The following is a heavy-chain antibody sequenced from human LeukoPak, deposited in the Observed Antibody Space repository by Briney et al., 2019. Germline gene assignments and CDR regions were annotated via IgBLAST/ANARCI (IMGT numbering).Heavy chain of an antibody. Sequence: GASVKVSCTASGYTFTGYYVHWVRQAPGQGLEWMGWISTYKGNTNYAQKFQGRVTMTTDTSTSTAYMELRSLRSDDTAVYYCARDRGIAAPGTLGSYYYGMDVWGQGTTVTVSS. CDR2: ISTYKGNT. D-gene: IGHD6-13*01. V-gene: IGHV1-18*04. J-gene: IGHJ6*02. CDR1: GYTFTGYY. CDR3: ARDRGIAAPGTLGSYYYGMDV.